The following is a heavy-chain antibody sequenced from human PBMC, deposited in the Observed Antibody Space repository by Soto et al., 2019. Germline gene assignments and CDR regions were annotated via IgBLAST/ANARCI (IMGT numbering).Heavy chain of an antibody. Sequence: GGSLRLSCAASGFTFSSYWMHWVRQAPGKGLVWVSRTNSDGSSTSYADSVKGRFTISRDNAKNTLYLQMNSLRAEDTAVYYRASFNYYAVPHWGQGTLVTVSS. D-gene: IGHD3-10*01. CDR2: TNSDGSST. V-gene: IGHV3-74*01. CDR3: ASFNYYAVPH. J-gene: IGHJ4*02. CDR1: GFTFSSYW.